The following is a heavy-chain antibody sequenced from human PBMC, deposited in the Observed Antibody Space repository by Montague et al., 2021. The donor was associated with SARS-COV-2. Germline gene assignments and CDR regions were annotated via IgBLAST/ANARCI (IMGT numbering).Heavy chain of an antibody. V-gene: IGHV4-4*02. CDR1: GGSISSDNW. D-gene: IGHD3-10*01. J-gene: IGHJ5*02. CDR2: IFHSGST. Sequence: SETLSLTCAVSGGSISSDNWWSWVRQSPGKGLEWIGEIFHSGSTXYNPFLKSRVTMSVDKSKNDFSLKLCPVTAADTAMYYCARRITMVRGVTKRNNWFDPWGRGILVTVSS. CDR3: ARRITMVRGVTKRNNWFDP.